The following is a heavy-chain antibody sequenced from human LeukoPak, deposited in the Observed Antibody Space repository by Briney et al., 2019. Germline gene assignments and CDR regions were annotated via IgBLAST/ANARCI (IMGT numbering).Heavy chain of an antibody. D-gene: IGHD2-2*01. CDR1: GGSISSSNW. Sequence: PSETLSLTCAVSGGSISSSNWWSWVRQPPGKGLEWIGEIYHSGSTNYNPSLKSRVTMSVDTSKNQFSLKLSSVTAADTAVYYCARAGYCSSTSCSTGYYYYMDVWGKGTTVTVSS. CDR2: IYHSGST. J-gene: IGHJ6*03. CDR3: ARAGYCSSTSCSTGYYYYMDV. V-gene: IGHV4-4*02.